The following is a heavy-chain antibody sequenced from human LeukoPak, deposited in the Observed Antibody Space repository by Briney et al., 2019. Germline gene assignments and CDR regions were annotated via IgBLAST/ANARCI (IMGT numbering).Heavy chain of an antibody. Sequence: GESLKISCKGSGYSFTSYWIGWVRHMPGKGLEWMGIIYPGDSDTRYAPSFQGQVTISADKSISIAYVQWSSLKASDTAMYYCARRGWASGYFEYWGQGTLVTVSS. V-gene: IGHV5-51*01. J-gene: IGHJ4*02. CDR2: IYPGDSDT. CDR1: GYSFTSYW. CDR3: ARRGWASGYFEY. D-gene: IGHD1-26*01.